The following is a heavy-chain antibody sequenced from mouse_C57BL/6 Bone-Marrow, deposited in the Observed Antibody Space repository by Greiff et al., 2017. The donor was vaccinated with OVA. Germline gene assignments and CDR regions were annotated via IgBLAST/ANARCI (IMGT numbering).Heavy chain of an antibody. V-gene: IGHV5-15*01. J-gene: IGHJ1*03. CDR3: ARQNYYGSRGWYFDV. D-gene: IGHD1-1*01. Sequence: EVMLVESGGGLVQPGGSLKLSCAASGFTFSDYGMAWVRQAPRKGPAWVAFISNLAYSIYYADTVTGRFTISRENAKNTLYLEMSSLRSDDTAMYYGARQNYYGSRGWYFDVWGTGTTVTVSS. CDR2: ISNLAYSI. CDR1: GFTFSDYG.